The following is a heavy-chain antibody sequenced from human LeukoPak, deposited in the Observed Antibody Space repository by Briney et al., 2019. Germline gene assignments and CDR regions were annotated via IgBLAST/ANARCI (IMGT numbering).Heavy chain of an antibody. V-gene: IGHV1-69*05. CDR3: ASGTAMAHRG. CDR2: IIPIFGTA. J-gene: IGHJ4*02. D-gene: IGHD5-18*01. Sequence: ASVKVSCKASGGTLSSYAISWVRQAPGQGLEWMGGIIPIFGTANYAQKFQGRVTITTDESTSTAYMELSSLRSEDTAVYYCASGTAMAHRGWGQGTLVTVSS. CDR1: GGTLSSYA.